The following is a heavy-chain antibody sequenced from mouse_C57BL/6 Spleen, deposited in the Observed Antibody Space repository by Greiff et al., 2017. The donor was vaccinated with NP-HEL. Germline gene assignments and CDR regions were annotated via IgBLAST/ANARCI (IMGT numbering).Heavy chain of an antibody. Sequence: QVQLQQPGAELVMPGASVKLSCKASGYTFTSYWMHWVKQRPGPGLEWIGEIDPSDSYTNYNQQFKGKSTLTVDKSSSTAYMQLSSLTSEDSAVYYCARNLPYYYGSSSFAYWGQGTLVTVSA. CDR3: ARNLPYYYGSSSFAY. CDR2: IDPSDSYT. D-gene: IGHD1-1*01. V-gene: IGHV1-69*01. J-gene: IGHJ3*01. CDR1: GYTFTSYW.